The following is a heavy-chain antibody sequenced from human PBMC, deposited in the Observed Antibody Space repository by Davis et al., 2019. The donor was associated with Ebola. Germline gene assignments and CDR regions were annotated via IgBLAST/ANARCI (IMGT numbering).Heavy chain of an antibody. D-gene: IGHD2-21*01. V-gene: IGHV1-69*10. CDR1: GGTFSSYA. Sequence: SVKVSCKASGGTFSSYAISWVRQAPGQGLEWMGGIIPILGIANYAQKFQGRVTITADESTSTAYMELSSLRSEDTAVYYCARVIIRYYYYYYMDVWGKGTTVTVSS. J-gene: IGHJ6*03. CDR2: IIPILGIA. CDR3: ARVIIRYYYYYYMDV.